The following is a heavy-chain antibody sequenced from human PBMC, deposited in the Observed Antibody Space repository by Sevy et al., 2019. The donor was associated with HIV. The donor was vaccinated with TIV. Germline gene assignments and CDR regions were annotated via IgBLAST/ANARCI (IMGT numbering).Heavy chain of an antibody. J-gene: IGHJ4*02. CDR2: IYYSGST. V-gene: IGHV4-31*03. CDR3: ARDDHGSGSFNFDY. Sequence: SETLSLTCTVSGGSISSGGYYWSWIRQHPGKGLEWIGYIYYSGSTYYNPSLKSRVTISVDTSKNQFSLKLSSVTAADTAVYYCARDDHGSGSFNFDYWGQGTLVTVSS. D-gene: IGHD3-10*01. CDR1: GGSISSGGYY.